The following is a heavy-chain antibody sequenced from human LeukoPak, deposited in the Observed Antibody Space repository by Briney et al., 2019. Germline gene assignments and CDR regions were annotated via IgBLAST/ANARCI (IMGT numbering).Heavy chain of an antibody. CDR1: GFTFSSYS. Sequence: GGSLRFSCAASGFTFSSYSMNWVRQAPGKGLEWVSYISSSSSTIYYADSVKGRFTISRDNAKNSLYLQMNSLRAEDTAVYYCARDVTPAHQLLHWPNYFDYWGQGTLVTVSS. V-gene: IGHV3-48*01. D-gene: IGHD2-2*01. CDR3: ARDVTPAHQLLHWPNYFDY. CDR2: ISSSSSTI. J-gene: IGHJ4*02.